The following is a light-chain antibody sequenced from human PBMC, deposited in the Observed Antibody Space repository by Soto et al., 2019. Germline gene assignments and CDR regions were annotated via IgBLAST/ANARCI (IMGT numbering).Light chain of an antibody. Sequence: EIVLTQSPGTLSLSPGERATLSCRASQSVSSSYLAWYQQKPGQAPRLLIYGASSKATGIPDRFSSSGYGTEFTLTISRLEPEDFAVYYCQQYGSSPLTFGGGTKVEIK. CDR3: QQYGSSPLT. V-gene: IGKV3-20*01. CDR1: QSVSSSY. J-gene: IGKJ4*01. CDR2: GAS.